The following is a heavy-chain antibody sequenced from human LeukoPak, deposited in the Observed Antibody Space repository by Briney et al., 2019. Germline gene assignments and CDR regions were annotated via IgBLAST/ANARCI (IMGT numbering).Heavy chain of an antibody. J-gene: IGHJ4*02. D-gene: IGHD3-9*01. Sequence: PGGSLRLSCAASGFTFSSYDMSWVRQAPGKGLEWVSAISGSGGSTYYADSVKGRFTISRDNSKNTLYLQMNSLRAEDTAVYYCAKISSSYYDILTGYSHLVYWGQGTLVTVSS. V-gene: IGHV3-23*01. CDR1: GFTFSSYD. CDR2: ISGSGGST. CDR3: AKISSSYYDILTGYSHLVY.